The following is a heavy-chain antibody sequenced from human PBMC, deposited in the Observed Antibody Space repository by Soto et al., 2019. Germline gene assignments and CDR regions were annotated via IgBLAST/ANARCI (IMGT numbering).Heavy chain of an antibody. J-gene: IGHJ4*02. CDR1: GGSISSGGYY. CDR2: IYYSGST. CDR3: ATYGSGSYKPTTFDY. V-gene: IGHV4-31*03. Sequence: QVQLQESGPGLVKPSQTLSLTCTVSGGSISSGGYYWSCIRQHPGKGLEWIGYIYYSGSTYYNPSLKSRVTISVDTSKNQFSLKLSSVTAADTAVHYCATYGSGSYKPTTFDYWGQGTLVTVSS. D-gene: IGHD3-10*01.